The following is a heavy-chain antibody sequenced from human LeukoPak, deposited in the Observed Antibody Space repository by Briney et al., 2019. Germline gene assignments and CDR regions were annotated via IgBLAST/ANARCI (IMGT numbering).Heavy chain of an antibody. J-gene: IGHJ4*02. CDR3: ARAKWVAVAGFNFDY. CDR2: IIPIFGTA. CDR1: GGTFSSYA. Sequence: ASVKVSCKASGGTFSSYAISWVRQAPGQGVEGMGRIIPIFGTANYAQKLQGRVTINTDEYKSTAYMELSSLRSEDTAVYYCARAKWVAVAGFNFDYWGQGTLVTVSS. D-gene: IGHD6-19*01. V-gene: IGHV1-69*05.